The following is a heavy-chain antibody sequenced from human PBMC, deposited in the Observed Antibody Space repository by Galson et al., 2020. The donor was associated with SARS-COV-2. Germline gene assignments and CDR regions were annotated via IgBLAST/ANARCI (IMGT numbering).Heavy chain of an antibody. Sequence: GGSLRLSCSASGFTFSTYAMHWVRQAPGKGLEHVSAIRSNGGSTYYADSVKGRFTISRDNSKNTLYLQMNSLRAEDTAVYYCVKDGGRSGSSLEYWGQGTLVTVSS. CDR2: IRSNGGST. CDR3: VKDGGRSGSSLEY. V-gene: IGHV3-64D*06. J-gene: IGHJ4*02. CDR1: GFTFSTYA. D-gene: IGHD1-26*01.